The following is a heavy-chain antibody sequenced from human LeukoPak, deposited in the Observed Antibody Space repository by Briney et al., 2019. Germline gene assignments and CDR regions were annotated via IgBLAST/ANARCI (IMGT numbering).Heavy chain of an antibody. Sequence: GGSLRLSCAASGFTFSSYGMHWVRQAPGKGLEWVAVIWYDGSNKYYADSVKGRFTISRDNSKNTLYLQTNSLRAEDTAVYYCARDRQLRFLEWLFDYWGQGTLVTVSS. CDR3: ARDRQLRFLEWLFDY. J-gene: IGHJ4*02. D-gene: IGHD3-3*01. V-gene: IGHV3-33*01. CDR2: IWYDGSNK. CDR1: GFTFSSYG.